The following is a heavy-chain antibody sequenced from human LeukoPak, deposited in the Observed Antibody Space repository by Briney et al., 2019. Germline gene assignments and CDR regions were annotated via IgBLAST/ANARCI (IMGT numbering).Heavy chain of an antibody. J-gene: IGHJ4*02. CDR2: IYYSGST. CDR1: GGSISSSSYY. V-gene: IGHV4-39*07. Sequence: SETLSLTCTVSGGSISSSSYYWGWIRQPPGKGLEWIGSIYYSGSTYYNPSLKSRVTISVDTSKNQFSLKLSSVTAADTAVYYCARDRSYYSAFDYWGQGTLVTVSS. D-gene: IGHD3-10*01. CDR3: ARDRSYYSAFDY.